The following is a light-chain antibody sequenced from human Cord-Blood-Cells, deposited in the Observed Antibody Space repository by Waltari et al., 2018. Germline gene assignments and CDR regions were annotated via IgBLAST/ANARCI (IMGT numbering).Light chain of an antibody. CDR2: DAS. CDR3: QQYDNLPT. Sequence: DIQMTQSPSSLSASVGDRVTITCQASQDISNYLNWYQQQPGKAPKLLIYDASNLETGVPSRFSGSGSGTDFTFTISSLQPGDIATYYCQQYDNLPTFGGGTKVEIK. V-gene: IGKV1-33*01. CDR1: QDISNY. J-gene: IGKJ4*01.